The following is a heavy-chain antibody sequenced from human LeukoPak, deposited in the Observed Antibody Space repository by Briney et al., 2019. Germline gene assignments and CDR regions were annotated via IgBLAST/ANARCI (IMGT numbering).Heavy chain of an antibody. CDR1: GGTFSSYA. D-gene: IGHD2-8*01. CDR2: IIPIFGTA. CDR3: ASQEVYDTNYYYYYMDV. Sequence: GASVKVSCKASGGTFSSYAISWVRQAPGQGLELMGRIIPIFGTANYAQKFQGRVTITTDESTSTAYMELSSLRSEDTAVYYCASQEVYDTNYYYYYMDVWGKGTTVTVSS. V-gene: IGHV1-69*05. J-gene: IGHJ6*03.